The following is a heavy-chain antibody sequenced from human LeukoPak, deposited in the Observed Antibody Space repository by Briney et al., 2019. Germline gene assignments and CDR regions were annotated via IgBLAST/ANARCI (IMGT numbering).Heavy chain of an antibody. V-gene: IGHV5-51*01. Sequence: GESLKISCKGSGYSFTSYWIGWVRQMPGKGLEWMGVINPTDADTRYRPSFQGQVTISADKSVSTAYLQWSSLKASDTAMYYCARYDSSGYIDYWGQGTLVNVSS. D-gene: IGHD3-22*01. CDR3: ARYDSSGYIDY. CDR2: INPTDADT. CDR1: GYSFTSYW. J-gene: IGHJ4*02.